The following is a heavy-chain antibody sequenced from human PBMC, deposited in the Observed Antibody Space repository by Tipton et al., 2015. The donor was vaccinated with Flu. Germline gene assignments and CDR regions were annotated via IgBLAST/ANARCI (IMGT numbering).Heavy chain of an antibody. V-gene: IGHV4-38-2*01. CDR1: GDSIINSAYY. Sequence: LRLSCDVSGDSIINSAYYWGWIRQPPGKGLEWIGNIFHSGSTYYNPSLRSRLSISVDRSKNPFSLNLRSVTAADTAVYYCARRDFSNYVSDPKNWFDPWGQGTLVTVSS. CDR2: IFHSGST. J-gene: IGHJ5*02. D-gene: IGHD4-11*01. CDR3: ARRDFSNYVSDPKNWFDP.